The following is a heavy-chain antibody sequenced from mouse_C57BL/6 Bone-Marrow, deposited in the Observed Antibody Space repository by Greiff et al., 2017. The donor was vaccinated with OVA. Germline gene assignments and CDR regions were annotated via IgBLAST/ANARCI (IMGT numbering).Heavy chain of an antibody. V-gene: IGHV7-3*01. D-gene: IGHD1-1*01. Sequence: EVQGVESGGGLVQPGGSLSLSCAASGFTFTDYYMSWVRQPPGKALEWLGFIRNKANGYTTEYSASVKGRFTISRDNSQSILYLQMNALRAEDSATYYCARSLITTVVAPYAMDYWGQGTSVTVSS. J-gene: IGHJ4*01. CDR2: IRNKANGYTT. CDR1: GFTFTDYY. CDR3: ARSLITTVVAPYAMDY.